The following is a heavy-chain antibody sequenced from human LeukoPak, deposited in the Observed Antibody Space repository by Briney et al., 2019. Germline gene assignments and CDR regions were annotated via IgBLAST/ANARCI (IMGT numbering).Heavy chain of an antibody. D-gene: IGHD1-14*01. CDR3: ARIQQDRRGAFDI. J-gene: IGHJ3*02. CDR2: IYYSGST. Sequence: SETLSLTCTVSGGSISSSSYYWGWIRQPPGKGLEWIGSIYYSGSTYYNPSLKSRVTISVDTSKNQFSLKLSSVTAADTAVYYCARIQQDRRGAFDIWGQGTMVTVSS. CDR1: GGSISSSSYY. V-gene: IGHV4-39*07.